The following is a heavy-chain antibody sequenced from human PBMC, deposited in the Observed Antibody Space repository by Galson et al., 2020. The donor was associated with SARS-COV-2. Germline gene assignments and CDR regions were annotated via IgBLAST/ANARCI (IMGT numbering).Heavy chain of an antibody. CDR2: ITSSSTT. CDR3: SRGLSSSWPFSDF. V-gene: IGHV3-48*02. CDR1: GFTFSSYN. D-gene: IGHD6-13*01. J-gene: IGHJ4*02. Sequence: GESLKISCAASGFTFSSYNMNWVRQAPGKGLEWVSFITSSSTTYYAESVKGRFTISRDNAKNSLCLQMSGLRDDDTALYYCSRGLSSSWPFSDFWGQGALVTVSS.